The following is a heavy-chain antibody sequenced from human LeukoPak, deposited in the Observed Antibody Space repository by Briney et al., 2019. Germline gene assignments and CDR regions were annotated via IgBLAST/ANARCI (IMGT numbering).Heavy chain of an antibody. Sequence: GGSLRLSCAASGFTFSSSAMSWVRLAPGKGLEWVSAISGNAGKTYYADSVKGRFTISGDNSKNTLFLQMNSLRAEDTAVYYCAKNSGWPLDYYYYGMDVWGQGTTVTGSS. D-gene: IGHD6-19*01. J-gene: IGHJ6*02. V-gene: IGHV3-23*01. CDR2: ISGNAGKT. CDR1: GFTFSSSA. CDR3: AKNSGWPLDYYYYGMDV.